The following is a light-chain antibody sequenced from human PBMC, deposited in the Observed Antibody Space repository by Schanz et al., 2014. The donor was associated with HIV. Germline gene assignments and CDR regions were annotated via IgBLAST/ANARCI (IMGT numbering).Light chain of an antibody. J-gene: IGKJ1*01. Sequence: EIVMTQSPATLSVSPGERATLSCGASQYVSGSYVAWYQQKPGLAPRLLIYDASTRAAGTPDRFSGSGSGSAFTLIISRLEPADIAVYYCQQHGGPFGQGTKVEIK. CDR2: DAS. V-gene: IGKV3D-20*01. CDR1: QYVSGSY. CDR3: QQHGGP.